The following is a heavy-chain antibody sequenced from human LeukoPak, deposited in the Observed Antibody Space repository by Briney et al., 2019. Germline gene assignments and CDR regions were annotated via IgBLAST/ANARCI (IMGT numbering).Heavy chain of an antibody. V-gene: IGHV3-64*01. Sequence: GGSLRLSCVASGFRLSTYDMYCVRQAPGKGLEYVSAITSNGGTTYYANSVKGRFTISRDNSKNTLYLQMGSLRAEDMAVYCCARGYCSSSGCTNDYWGEGTLVSV. J-gene: IGHJ4*02. CDR3: ARGYCSSSGCTNDY. CDR2: ITSNGGTT. CDR1: GFRLSTYD. D-gene: IGHD2-2*01.